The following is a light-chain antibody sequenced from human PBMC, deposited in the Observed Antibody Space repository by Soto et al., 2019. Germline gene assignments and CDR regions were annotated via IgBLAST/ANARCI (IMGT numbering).Light chain of an antibody. V-gene: IGKV1-5*01. J-gene: IGKJ1*01. Sequence: DIQMTQSPSTLSGSVGDRVTITCRASQSVGYWLAWYQQKPGKAPQFLIYDASNLHDGVPSRFSGSGSGTDFSLTISSLQPEDFATYYCQQSYSFPRTFGRGTKVDIK. CDR3: QQSYSFPRT. CDR1: QSVGYW. CDR2: DAS.